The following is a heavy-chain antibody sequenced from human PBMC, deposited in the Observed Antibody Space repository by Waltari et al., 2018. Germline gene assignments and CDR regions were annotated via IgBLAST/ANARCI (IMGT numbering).Heavy chain of an antibody. D-gene: IGHD6-13*01. CDR3: ARQQLSTRYYYYYGMDV. V-gene: IGHV3-33*01. CDR1: GFTFSSYG. J-gene: IGHJ6*02. Sequence: QVQLVESGGGVVQPGRSLRLSCAASGFTFSSYGMHWVRQAPGRGLEWVAVIWSDGSNKYYADSVKGRFTISRDNSKNTLYLQMNSLRAEDTAVYYCARQQLSTRYYYYYGMDVWGQGTTVTVSS. CDR2: IWSDGSNK.